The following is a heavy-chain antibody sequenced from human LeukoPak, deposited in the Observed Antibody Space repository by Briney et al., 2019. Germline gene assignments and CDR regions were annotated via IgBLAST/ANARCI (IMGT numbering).Heavy chain of an antibody. CDR3: ARGHCTNGVCPNWFDP. J-gene: IGHJ5*02. Sequence: ASVKVSCKASGYTFTGYYMHWVRQAPGQGLEWMGWINPNSGGTNYAQKFQGRVTMTRDTSISTAYMELSRLRSDDTAVYYCARGHCTNGVCPNWFDPWDQGTLVTVSS. CDR1: GYTFTGYY. D-gene: IGHD2-8*01. V-gene: IGHV1-2*02. CDR2: INPNSGGT.